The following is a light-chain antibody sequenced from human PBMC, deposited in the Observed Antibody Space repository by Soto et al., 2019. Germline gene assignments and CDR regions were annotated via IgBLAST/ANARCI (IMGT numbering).Light chain of an antibody. Sequence: QSVLTQPPSVSGAPGQRVTISCTGSSSNIGAGYDVHWYQQLPGTAPKLLIYGNSNRPSGVPDRFSGSKSGTSASLAITGLQSEDEADHYCQYYDSSLSYVFGTGTKLTVL. V-gene: IGLV1-40*01. CDR3: QYYDSSLSYV. J-gene: IGLJ1*01. CDR2: GNS. CDR1: SSNIGAGYD.